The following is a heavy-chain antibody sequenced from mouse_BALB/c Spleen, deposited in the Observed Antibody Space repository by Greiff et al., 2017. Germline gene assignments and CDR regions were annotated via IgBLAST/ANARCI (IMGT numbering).Heavy chain of an antibody. CDR2: IWSGGST. V-gene: IGHV2-4-1*01. J-gene: IGHJ4*01. CDR1: GFSLTSYG. D-gene: IGHD1-1*01. Sequence: VKLMESGPGLVQPSQSLSITCTVSGFSLTSYGVHWVRQSPGKGLEWLGVIWSGGSTDYNAAFISRLSISKDNSKSQVFFKMNSLQADDTAIYYCARKAVMNYYGSSYAMDYWGQGTSVTVSS. CDR3: ARKAVMNYYGSSYAMDY.